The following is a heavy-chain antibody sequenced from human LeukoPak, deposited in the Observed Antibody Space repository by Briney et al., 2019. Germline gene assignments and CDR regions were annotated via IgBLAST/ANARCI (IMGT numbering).Heavy chain of an antibody. V-gene: IGHV3-30*18. J-gene: IGHJ6*02. CDR1: GFTFSSYA. Sequence: GGSLRLSCAASGFTFSSYAMSWVRQAPGEGLEWVAATSHDGSNKNYADSVKGRFTIARDNSKNTLDLQMSSLRAEDTAVYYCVKSTGRFFYGADVWGRGTTVTVS. CDR2: TSHDGSNK. D-gene: IGHD4/OR15-4a*01. CDR3: VKSTGRFFYGADV.